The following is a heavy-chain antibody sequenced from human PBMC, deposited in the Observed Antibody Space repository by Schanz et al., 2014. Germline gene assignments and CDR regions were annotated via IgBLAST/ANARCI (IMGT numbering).Heavy chain of an antibody. D-gene: IGHD5-18*01. CDR2: ISSGGGST. J-gene: IGHJ4*02. Sequence: EVQLMESGGGLVKPGGSLRLSCASSGFSFTTYAMSWVRQAPGKGLEWVSSISSGGGSTYYADSVKGRFTISRDNSKNTLFLQMNSLRAEDTAVYYCVRVSFADPRLYRGMDRDIDYWGQGTLVTVSS. CDR3: VRVSFADPRLYRGMDRDIDY. V-gene: IGHV3-23*01. CDR1: GFSFTTYA.